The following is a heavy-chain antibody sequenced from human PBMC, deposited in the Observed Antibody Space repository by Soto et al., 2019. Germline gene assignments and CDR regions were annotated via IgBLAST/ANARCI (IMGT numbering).Heavy chain of an antibody. V-gene: IGHV1-69*01. Sequence: QVQLVQSGAEVKKPGSSVKVSCKASGGTFSSYAISWVRQAPGQGLEWMGGIIPIFGTANYAQKFQGRVRITADESTSTAYMELCSLRSEDTAVYYCARRGYCSGGSCHDPLHYYYYGMDVWGQGTTVTVSS. CDR3: ARRGYCSGGSCHDPLHYYYYGMDV. J-gene: IGHJ6*02. D-gene: IGHD2-15*01. CDR1: GGTFSSYA. CDR2: IIPIFGTA.